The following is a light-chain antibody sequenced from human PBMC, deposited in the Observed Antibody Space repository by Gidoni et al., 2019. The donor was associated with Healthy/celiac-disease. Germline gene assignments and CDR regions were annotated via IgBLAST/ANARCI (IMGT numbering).Light chain of an antibody. CDR2: GAS. Sequence: EIVLTQSPGTLSLSPGERATLSCRASQSVSSSYLAWYQQKPGQAPRLLIYGASSRATGIPDRFSGSGSGTDFTLTISRLEPEDFAVYYCQQYDSSPPGYTFGQGTKVEIK. CDR3: QQYDSSPPGYT. J-gene: IGKJ2*01. CDR1: QSVSSSY. V-gene: IGKV3-20*01.